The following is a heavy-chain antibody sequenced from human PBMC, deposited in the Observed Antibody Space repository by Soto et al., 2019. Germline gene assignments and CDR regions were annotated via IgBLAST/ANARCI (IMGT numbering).Heavy chain of an antibody. CDR3: AKDAPYDSSGCLDY. CDR1: GFTFSSYG. CDR2: ISYDGSNK. V-gene: IGHV3-30*18. J-gene: IGHJ4*02. Sequence: GGALRLSCAASGFTFSSYGMHWVRQAPGKGLEWVAVISYDGSNKYYADSVKGRFTISRDNSKNTLYLQMNSLRAEDTAVYYCAKDAPYDSSGCLDYWGQGMLVTVSS. D-gene: IGHD3-22*01.